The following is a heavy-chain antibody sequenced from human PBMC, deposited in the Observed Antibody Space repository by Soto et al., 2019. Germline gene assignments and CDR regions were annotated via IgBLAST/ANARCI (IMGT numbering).Heavy chain of an antibody. J-gene: IGHJ6*02. V-gene: IGHV3-30-3*01. D-gene: IGHD6-13*01. CDR2: ISYDGSNK. CDR3: ARVTAVGYVNYGMDV. CDR1: GFTFSSYA. Sequence: GGSLRLSCAASGFTFSSYAMHWVRQAPGKGLEWVAVISYDGSNKYYADSVKGRFTISRDNSKNTLYLQMNSLRAEDTAVYYCARVTAVGYVNYGMDVWGQGTTVTVSS.